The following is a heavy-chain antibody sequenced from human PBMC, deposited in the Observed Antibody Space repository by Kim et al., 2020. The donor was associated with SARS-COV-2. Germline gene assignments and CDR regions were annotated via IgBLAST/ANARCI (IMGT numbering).Heavy chain of an antibody. CDR2: IYYSGST. Sequence: SETLSLTCTVSGGSISSSSYYWGWIRQPPGKGLEWIGSIYYSGSTYYNPSLKSRVTISVDTSKNQFSLKLSSVTAADTAVYYCARGTRLVSDPYYYYYGMDVWGQGTTVTVSS. V-gene: IGHV4-39*01. CDR1: GGSISSSSYY. CDR3: ARGTRLVSDPYYYYYGMDV. D-gene: IGHD6-6*01. J-gene: IGHJ6*02.